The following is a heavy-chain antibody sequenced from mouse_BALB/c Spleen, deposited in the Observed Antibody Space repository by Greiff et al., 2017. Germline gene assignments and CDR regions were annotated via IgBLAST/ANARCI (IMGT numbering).Heavy chain of an antibody. CDR3: ARSAYGNYLYAMDY. J-gene: IGHJ4*01. D-gene: IGHD2-10*02. CDR2: IYPGDGDT. V-gene: IGHV1-82*01. CDR1: GYAFSSSW. Sequence: QVQLQQSGPELVKPGASVKISCKASGYAFSSSWMNWVKQRPGQGLEWIGRIYPGDGDTNYNGKFKGKATLTADKSSSTAYMQLSSLTSVDSAVYFCARSAYGNYLYAMDYWGQGTSVTVSS.